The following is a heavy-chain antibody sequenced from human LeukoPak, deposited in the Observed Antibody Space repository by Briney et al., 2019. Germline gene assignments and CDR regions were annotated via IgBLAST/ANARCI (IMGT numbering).Heavy chain of an antibody. CDR3: ARDNGAATIVSCLDY. D-gene: IGHD5-12*01. CDR1: GFTFTDRA. CDR2: ISFDGSHN. V-gene: IGHV3-30*03. J-gene: IGHJ4*02. Sequence: GGSLRLSCAASGFTFTDRAMHWVRQAPGKGLAWVPFISFDGSHNYNADSVRGRFTISRDNSKDTMYLQMNSLRAEDTAVYYCARDNGAATIVSCLDYWGQGTLVTVSS.